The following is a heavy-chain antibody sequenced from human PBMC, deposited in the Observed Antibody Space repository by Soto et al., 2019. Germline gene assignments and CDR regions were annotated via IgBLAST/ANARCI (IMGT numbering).Heavy chain of an antibody. CDR1: GYTFTSYY. J-gene: IGHJ4*02. CDR3: ARETDIVATYFDY. V-gene: IGHV1-46*01. Sequence: QVQLVQSGAEVKKPGASVKVSCKASGYTFTSYYMHWVRQPPGQGLEWMGIINPSGGSTSYAQKFQGRVTMTRDTSTSSGYVEMSSLRSEDTAVYYCARETDIVATYFDYWGQGTLVTVSS. CDR2: INPSGGST. D-gene: IGHD5-12*01.